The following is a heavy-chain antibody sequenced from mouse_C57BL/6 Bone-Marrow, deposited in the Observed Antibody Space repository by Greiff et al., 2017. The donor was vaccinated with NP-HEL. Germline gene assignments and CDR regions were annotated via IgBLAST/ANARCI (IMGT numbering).Heavy chain of an antibody. Sequence: EVMLVESGEGLVKPGGSLKLSCAASGFTFSSYAMSWVRQTPEKRLEWVAYISRGGDYIYYADPVKGRFTISRDNARNTLYLQMSSLKSEDTAMYYCTRELNWDWYFDVWGTGTTVTVSS. CDR3: TRELNWDWYFDV. D-gene: IGHD4-1*01. V-gene: IGHV5-9-1*02. CDR2: ISRGGDYI. J-gene: IGHJ1*03. CDR1: GFTFSSYA.